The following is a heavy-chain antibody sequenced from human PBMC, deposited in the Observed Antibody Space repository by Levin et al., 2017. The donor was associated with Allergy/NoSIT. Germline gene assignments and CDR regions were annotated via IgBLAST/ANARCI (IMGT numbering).Heavy chain of an antibody. J-gene: IGHJ4*02. V-gene: IGHV3-23*01. Sequence: GGSLRLSCAASGFTFSSYAMSWVRQAPGKGLEWVSAISGSGGSTYYADSVKGRFTISRDNSKNTLYLQMNSLRAEDTAVYYCAKDVWLSSGVSNYANWGQGTLVTVSS. D-gene: IGHD4-11*01. CDR2: ISGSGGST. CDR1: GFTFSSYA. CDR3: AKDVWLSSGVSNYAN.